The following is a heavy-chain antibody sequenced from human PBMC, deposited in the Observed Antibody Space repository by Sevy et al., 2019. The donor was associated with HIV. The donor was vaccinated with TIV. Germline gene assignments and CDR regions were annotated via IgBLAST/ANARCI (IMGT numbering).Heavy chain of an antibody. CDR2: LSFGCGEI. D-gene: IGHD2-8*01. CDR1: GFTFSKYS. V-gene: IGHV3-23*01. Sequence: GGSLRLSCAASGFTFSKYSMSWVRQPPGKGLEWVSTLSFGCGEINYAVSVKGRFTSSRDNSKSSEYLQMNNLRPEDTAVYYCAREGCTKPHDYWGQGTLVTVSS. CDR3: AREGCTKPHDY. J-gene: IGHJ4*02.